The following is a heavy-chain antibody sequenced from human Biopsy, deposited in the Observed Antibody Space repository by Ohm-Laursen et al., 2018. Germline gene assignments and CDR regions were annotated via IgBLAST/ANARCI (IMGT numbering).Heavy chain of an antibody. CDR1: GDSINNYY. D-gene: IGHD3-10*01. J-gene: IGHJ3*02. CDR3: ARAPADQYAARNYYSSHAFDM. V-gene: IGHV4-59*01. CDR2: LYSSGTT. Sequence: SETLSLTCTVSGDSINNYYWSWIRQPPRKPLEWIGYLYSSGTTRYNPSLESRLSISMDTSKNEVSLRLTSMTAADTAVYFCARAPADQYAARNYYSSHAFDMWGQGTKVTVSS.